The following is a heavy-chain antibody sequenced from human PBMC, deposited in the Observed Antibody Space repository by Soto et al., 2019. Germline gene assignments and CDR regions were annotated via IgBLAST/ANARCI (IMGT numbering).Heavy chain of an antibody. V-gene: IGHV1-3*01. CDR3: AIPLPKQQLVRGAFDH. J-gene: IGHJ4*02. Sequence: QVQLVQSGAEVTKPGASVKVSCKASGYTFTRHVMHWVRQAPGQGLEWMGWMNAGNDNTRYSQRFQGRVTFTRDTSASTAYMELSSLRSEDTAVYYCAIPLPKQQLVRGAFDHWGQGTLVTVAS. CDR1: GYTFTRHV. CDR2: MNAGNDNT. D-gene: IGHD6-13*01.